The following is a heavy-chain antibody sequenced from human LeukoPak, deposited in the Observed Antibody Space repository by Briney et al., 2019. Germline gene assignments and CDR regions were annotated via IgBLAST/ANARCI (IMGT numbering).Heavy chain of an antibody. Sequence: ASVKVSCKASGYTFTGYYMHWVRQAPGRGLEWMEWINPNSGATKYAQKFQGRVTMTRDTSISTAYMEVSRLRFDDTAVYYCARDGGWYQLLWWFDPWGQGTLVTVSS. CDR3: ARDGGWYQLLWWFDP. D-gene: IGHD2-2*01. V-gene: IGHV1-2*02. CDR1: GYTFTGYY. CDR2: INPNSGAT. J-gene: IGHJ5*02.